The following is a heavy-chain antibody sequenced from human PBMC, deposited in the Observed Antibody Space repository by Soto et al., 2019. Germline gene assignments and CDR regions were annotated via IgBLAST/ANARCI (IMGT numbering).Heavy chain of an antibody. D-gene: IGHD3-16*01. Sequence: GASVKVSCKASRYTFISYDINWVRQAPGQGLEWMGWMNPSSANTGYAQKFQGRISMTRNTSMNTAYMELNSLTSEDTAVYYCTRGQEVWWNAGPLGLHGLDVWGQATTVSVPS. CDR3: TRGQEVWWNAGPLGLHGLDV. V-gene: IGHV1-8*01. J-gene: IGHJ6*02. CDR2: MNPSSANT. CDR1: RYTFISYD.